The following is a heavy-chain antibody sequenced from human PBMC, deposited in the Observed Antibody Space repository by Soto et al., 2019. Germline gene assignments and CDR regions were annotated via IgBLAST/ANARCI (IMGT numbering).Heavy chain of an antibody. J-gene: IGHJ6*02. CDR3: ARENYYYSSGYTRYYYYGMDV. Sequence: SETLSLTRTVSCGSISSYYWSWIRQPPGKGLEGIGYIYYRGSTNYNPSRKIRVTISVDTPQNQFSLKLSSVTAADTAVYYCARENYYYSSGYTRYYYYGMDVWGQGTTVTVSS. CDR2: IYYRGST. V-gene: IGHV4-59*01. CDR1: CGSISSYY. D-gene: IGHD3-22*01.